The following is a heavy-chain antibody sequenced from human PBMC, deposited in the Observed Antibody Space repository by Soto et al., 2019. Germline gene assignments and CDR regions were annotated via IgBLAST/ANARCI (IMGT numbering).Heavy chain of an antibody. J-gene: IGHJ3*02. D-gene: IGHD6-19*01. CDR3: ARDRSGSGWFNAFDI. Sequence: PSQTVSLTCAISGDSVFSSTAAWNWIRQSPSRGLEWLGRTYYRSKWYNDYAVSVKSRITINPDTSKHQFSLQLNSVTPEDTAVYYCARDRSGSGWFNAFDIWGHGTMVTVS. CDR1: GDSVFSSTAA. CDR2: TYYRSKWYN. V-gene: IGHV6-1*01.